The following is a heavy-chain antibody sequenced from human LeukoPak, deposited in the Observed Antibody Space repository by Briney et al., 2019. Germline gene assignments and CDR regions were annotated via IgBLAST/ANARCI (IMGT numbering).Heavy chain of an antibody. Sequence: PGESLKIFCKGSGYSFTSYWIGWVRQMPGKGLEWMGIIYPGDSDTRYSPSFQGQVTISADKSISTAYLQWSSLKASDTAMYYCARHGGQRGVVPAKGYYYYYMDVWGKGTTVTVSS. CDR3: ARHGGQRGVVPAKGYYYYYMDV. J-gene: IGHJ6*03. CDR2: IYPGDSDT. V-gene: IGHV5-51*01. CDR1: GYSFTSYW. D-gene: IGHD2-2*01.